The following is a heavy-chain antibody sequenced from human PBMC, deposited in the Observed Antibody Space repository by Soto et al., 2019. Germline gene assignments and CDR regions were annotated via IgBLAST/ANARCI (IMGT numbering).Heavy chain of an antibody. CDR1: GGSISSGGYY. CDR3: ARAFDDSGAQFDY. V-gene: IGHV4-31*03. D-gene: IGHD4-17*01. Sequence: QVQLQESGPGLVKPSQTLSLTCTVSGGSISSGGYYWSWIRQHPGKGLEWIGYIYYSGSTYFNPSLKVRVTISVDTSKNQFSLKLSSVTAADTAVYYCARAFDDSGAQFDYWGQGTLVTVSS. CDR2: IYYSGST. J-gene: IGHJ4*02.